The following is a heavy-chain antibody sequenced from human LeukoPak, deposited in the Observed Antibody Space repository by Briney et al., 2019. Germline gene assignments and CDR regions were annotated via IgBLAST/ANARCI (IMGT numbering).Heavy chain of an antibody. J-gene: IGHJ3*02. CDR1: GGSFSGYY. CDR2: INHSGST. Sequence: SETLSLTCAVYGGSFSGYYWSWIRQPPGKGLEWIGEINHSGSTNYNPSLKSRVTISVDTSKNQFSLKLSSVTAADTAVYYCARANTRYDAFDIWGQGTMVTVSS. CDR3: ARANTRYDAFDI. V-gene: IGHV4-34*01.